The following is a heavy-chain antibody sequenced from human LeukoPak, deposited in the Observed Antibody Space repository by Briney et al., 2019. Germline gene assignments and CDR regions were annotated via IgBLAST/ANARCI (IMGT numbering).Heavy chain of an antibody. CDR1: GFTVSSNY. Sequence: PGGSLRLSCAASGFTVSSNYMSWVRQAPGKGLEWVSVIYSGGSTYYADSVKGRFTISRDNSKNTLYLQMNSLRAEDTAVYYCARAIHYYDSSGYYDYWGQGTLVTVSS. CDR3: ARAIHYYDSSGYYDY. CDR2: IYSGGST. J-gene: IGHJ4*02. V-gene: IGHV3-53*01. D-gene: IGHD3-22*01.